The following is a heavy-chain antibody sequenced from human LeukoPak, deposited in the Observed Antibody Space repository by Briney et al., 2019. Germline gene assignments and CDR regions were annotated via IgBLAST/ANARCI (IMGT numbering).Heavy chain of an antibody. Sequence: PSETLSLTCAVYGGSLSGYYWSWIRQPPGKGLEWIGEINHSGSTNYNPSLKSRVTISVDTSKNQFSLKLSSVTAADTAVYYCARGLIAAAGTPWFDPWGQGTLVTVSS. CDR1: GGSLSGYY. V-gene: IGHV4-34*01. CDR2: INHSGST. J-gene: IGHJ5*02. D-gene: IGHD6-13*01. CDR3: ARGLIAAAGTPWFDP.